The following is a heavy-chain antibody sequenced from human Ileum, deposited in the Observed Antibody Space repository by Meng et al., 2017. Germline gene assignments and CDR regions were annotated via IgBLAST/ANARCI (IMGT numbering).Heavy chain of an antibody. CDR3: ARAPLILWFGELSSYYYGMDV. CDR2: ISAYNGNT. V-gene: IGHV1-18*01. CDR1: GYTFTSYG. J-gene: IGHJ6*02. Sequence: ASVKVSCKASGYTFTSYGISWVRQAPGQGLEWMGWISAYNGNTNYAQKLQGRVTMTTDTSTSTAYMELRSLRSDDTAVYYCARAPLILWFGELSSYYYGMDVWGQGTTVTSP. D-gene: IGHD3-10*01.